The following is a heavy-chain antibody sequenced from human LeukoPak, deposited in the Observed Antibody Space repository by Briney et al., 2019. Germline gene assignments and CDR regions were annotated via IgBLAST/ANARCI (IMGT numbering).Heavy chain of an antibody. D-gene: IGHD2/OR15-2a*01. Sequence: PGGSLRLSCAASGFTFSSYWMSWVRQAPGKGLEWVANIKQDGSEKYYVDSVKGRFTISRDNAKNSLYPQMNSLRAEDTAVYYCARVAVIYYYYMEVWGKGTTVTVSS. CDR3: ARVAVIYYYYMEV. V-gene: IGHV3-7*01. CDR2: IKQDGSEK. CDR1: GFTFSSYW. J-gene: IGHJ6*03.